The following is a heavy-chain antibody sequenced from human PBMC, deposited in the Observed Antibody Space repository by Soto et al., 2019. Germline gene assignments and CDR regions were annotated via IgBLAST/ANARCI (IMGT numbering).Heavy chain of an antibody. CDR3: AKDAQGTRPDWFDP. D-gene: IGHD2-2*01. Sequence: GGSLRLSCSASGFTFRSFAMHWVRQAPGKGLEYVSTITTNGGTTYYADSVKGRFTFSRDNSKNTVYLQMTSLRPEDTAVYYCAKDAQGTRPDWFDPWGQGTLVTVSS. CDR2: ITTNGGTT. J-gene: IGHJ5*02. V-gene: IGHV3-64D*06. CDR1: GFTFRSFA.